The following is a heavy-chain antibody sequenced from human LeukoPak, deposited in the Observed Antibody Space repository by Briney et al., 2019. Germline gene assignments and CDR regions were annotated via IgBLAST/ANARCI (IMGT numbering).Heavy chain of an antibody. D-gene: IGHD3-22*01. J-gene: IGHJ3*02. CDR3: ARCPQDYYDSSGYPYDAFDI. CDR1: GYTFTGYY. CDR2: IDPNSGGT. V-gene: IGHV1-2*02. Sequence: GASVKVSCKASGYTFTGYYMHWVRQAPGQGLEWMGWIDPNSGGTNYAQKFQGRVTMTRDTSISTAYMELSRLRSDDTAVYYCARCPQDYYDSSGYPYDAFDIWGQGTMVTVSS.